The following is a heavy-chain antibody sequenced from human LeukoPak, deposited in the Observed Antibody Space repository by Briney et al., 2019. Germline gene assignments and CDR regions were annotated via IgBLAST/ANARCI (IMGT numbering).Heavy chain of an antibody. D-gene: IGHD2-15*01. CDR3: ARDLLSFLVVVVAATPYFDY. J-gene: IGHJ4*02. CDR1: GLTFSSYA. Sequence: GSSQTLFCAASGLTFSSYAMQWARRARGGGLVWVAVISYGGRNIYYADSVKGRFTSSSDNSKNTLYLQMNSLRAEDTAVYYCARDLLSFLVVVVAATPYFDYWGQGTLVTVSS. V-gene: IGHV3-30*04. CDR2: ISYGGRNI.